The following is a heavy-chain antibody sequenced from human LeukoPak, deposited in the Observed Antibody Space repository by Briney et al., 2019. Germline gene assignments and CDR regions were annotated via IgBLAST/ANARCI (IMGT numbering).Heavy chain of an antibody. D-gene: IGHD3-16*01. J-gene: IGHJ4*02. Sequence: GGSLRLSCAASGFTFTRHAMIWVRQAPGKGLEWVADIKQDGSEKNYVDSVKGRFTISRDNAKSTLYLQMNSLRGEDTALYYCTRELWPGDYWGQGTLVTVSS. V-gene: IGHV3-7*01. CDR3: TRELWPGDY. CDR1: GFTFTRHA. CDR2: IKQDGSEK.